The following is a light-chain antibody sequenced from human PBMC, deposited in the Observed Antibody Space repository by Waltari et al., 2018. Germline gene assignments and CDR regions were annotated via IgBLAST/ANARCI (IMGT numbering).Light chain of an antibody. J-gene: IGKJ4*01. CDR2: DAS. CDR1: QSVSVY. V-gene: IGKV3-11*01. CDR3: QQGSNWVT. Sequence: EIVLTQSPPTLSLSPGERATLSCRASQSVSVYLAWYQQKPGQAPRLLIYDASNRAPGIPARFSGSGSGTDFTLTISSLEPEDFAVYYCQQGSNWVTFGGGTMVEIK.